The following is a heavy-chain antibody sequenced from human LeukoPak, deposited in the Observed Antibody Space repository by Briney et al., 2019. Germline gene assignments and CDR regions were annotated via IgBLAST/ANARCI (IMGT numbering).Heavy chain of an antibody. J-gene: IGHJ6*03. CDR2: IYYSGST. CDR3: ARVNEYSSSSGGPINYYYDMDV. V-gene: IGHV4-59*01. CDR1: GGPISSYY. D-gene: IGHD6-6*01. Sequence: SETLSLTCTVSGGPISSYYWSWIRQPPGKGLEWIGYIYYSGSTNYNPYLKSRVTILVDTYKNQFSLNLSSVTTADTAVYYCARVNEYSSSSGGPINYYYDMDVWGKGTTVTVSS.